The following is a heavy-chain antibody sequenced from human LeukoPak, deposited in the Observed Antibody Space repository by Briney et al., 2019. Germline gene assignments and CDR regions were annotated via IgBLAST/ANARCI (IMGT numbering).Heavy chain of an antibody. J-gene: IGHJ4*02. CDR1: GGSFSGYY. V-gene: IGHV4-34*01. CDR2: INHSGST. CDR3: ARGRTLGSSWYRY. D-gene: IGHD6-13*01. Sequence: PSGTLSLTCAVYGGSFSGYYWSWIRQPPGKGLEWIGEINHSGSTNYNPSLKSRVTISVDTSKNQFSLKLSSVTAADTAVYYCARGRTLGSSWYRYWGQGTLVTVSS.